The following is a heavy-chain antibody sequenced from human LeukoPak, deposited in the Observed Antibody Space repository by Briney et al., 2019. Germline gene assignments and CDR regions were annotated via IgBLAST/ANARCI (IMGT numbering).Heavy chain of an antibody. Sequence: PSETLSLTCTVSGGSISSGSYYWSWIRQPAGKGLEWIGRIYTSGSTNYNPSLKSRVTISVDTSKNQFSLKLSSVTAADTAVYYCAREEDYNYDILTGYYLLWGQGTLVTVSS. CDR1: GGSISSGSYY. J-gene: IGHJ4*02. V-gene: IGHV4-61*02. CDR3: AREEDYNYDILTGYYLL. D-gene: IGHD3-9*01. CDR2: IYTSGST.